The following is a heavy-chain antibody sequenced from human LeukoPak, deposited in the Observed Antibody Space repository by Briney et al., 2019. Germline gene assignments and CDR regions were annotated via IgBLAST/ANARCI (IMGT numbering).Heavy chain of an antibody. Sequence: PGGSLRLSCAASVFTFSSYWMHWVRQAPGKGLVWVSRINSDGSSTPYADSVKGRFTISRDNAKNTLYLQMNSLRVEDTAVYSCVRGPIVGATTLLPFEYWGQGTLVTASS. CDR2: INSDGSST. D-gene: IGHD1-26*01. J-gene: IGHJ4*02. CDR3: VRGPIVGATTLLPFEY. V-gene: IGHV3-74*01. CDR1: VFTFSSYW.